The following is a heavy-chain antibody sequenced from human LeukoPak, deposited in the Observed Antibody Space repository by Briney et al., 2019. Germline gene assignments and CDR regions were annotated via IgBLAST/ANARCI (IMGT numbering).Heavy chain of an antibody. V-gene: IGHV3-30*18. CDR1: GFTLSSYG. CDR3: AKGGYYERPWYFDY. CDR2: ISFDGTNK. J-gene: IGHJ4*02. Sequence: PGRSLRLSCAASGFTLSSYGMHWVRQAPGKGLEWVAVISFDGTNKFYADSVKGRFTISRDNSKNALYLQMNSLRAEDTAVYYCAKGGYYERPWYFDYWGQGTLVTVSS. D-gene: IGHD3-22*01.